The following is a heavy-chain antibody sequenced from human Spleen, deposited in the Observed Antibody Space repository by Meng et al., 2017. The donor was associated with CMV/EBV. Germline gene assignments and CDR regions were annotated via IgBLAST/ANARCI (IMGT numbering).Heavy chain of an antibody. J-gene: IGHJ4*02. CDR1: GFTFNNYA. V-gene: IGHV3-23*01. Sequence: GESLKISCAASGFTFNNYAMSWVRQAPGKGLEWVSSISGGGGSTYYPDSVKGRFTISRDNSKSTLYLQMNGLRAEDTAVYYCAKAFSSSWYREYYDYWGQGTLVTVSS. CDR2: ISGGGGST. D-gene: IGHD6-13*01. CDR3: AKAFSSSWYREYYDY.